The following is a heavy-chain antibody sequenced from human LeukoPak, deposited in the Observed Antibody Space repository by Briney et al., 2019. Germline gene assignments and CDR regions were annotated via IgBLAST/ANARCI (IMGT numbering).Heavy chain of an antibody. CDR3: ARGRTFDN. Sequence: SETLSLTCTVSGGSISSYYWSWIRQPPGKGLEWIGNIYDRGSTKYNPSLKSRITISVDTSKNQFSLRLSSVTAADTAVYYCARGRTFDNWGQGTLVTVSS. CDR2: IYDRGST. V-gene: IGHV4-59*01. CDR1: GGSISSYY. J-gene: IGHJ4*02.